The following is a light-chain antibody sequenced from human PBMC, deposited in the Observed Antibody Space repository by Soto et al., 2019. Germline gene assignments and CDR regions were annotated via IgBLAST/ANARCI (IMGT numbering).Light chain of an antibody. CDR3: QHYNSYWT. CDR2: KAS. CDR1: QSISSW. V-gene: IGKV1-5*03. J-gene: IGKJ1*01. Sequence: DIQMTQSTSTLSASVGDRVTITCRASQSISSWLAWYQQKPGKAPKLLIYKASSLESGVPSRFSGSGSGTEFTLTISSLQPDDFATYYCQHYNSYWTFGQGTKVEI.